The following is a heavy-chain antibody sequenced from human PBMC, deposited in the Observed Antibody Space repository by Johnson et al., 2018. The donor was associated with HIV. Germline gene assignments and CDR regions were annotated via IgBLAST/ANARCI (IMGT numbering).Heavy chain of an antibody. Sequence: QVQLVESGGGVVQPGRSLRLSCAASGFTFSSYGMHWVRQAPGKGLEWVAVIWYDGSNKYYADSVKGRFTISRDNSKNTLYLQMNSLRSEDTAVYYCASARQQLVRVLDAFDIWGQGTMVTVSS. CDR1: GFTFSSYG. CDR2: IWYDGSNK. J-gene: IGHJ3*02. D-gene: IGHD6-13*01. CDR3: ASARQQLVRVLDAFDI. V-gene: IGHV3-30*19.